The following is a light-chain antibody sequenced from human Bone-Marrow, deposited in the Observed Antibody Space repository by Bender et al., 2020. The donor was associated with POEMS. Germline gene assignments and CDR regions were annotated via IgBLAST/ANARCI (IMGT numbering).Light chain of an antibody. CDR1: SGSVSLVYY. Sequence: QSVVTQEPSFSVSPGGTVTLTCGLNSGSVSLVYYTSWYHHIPGHPQRTLIHTTNVRSYGVHDRFSGSILENKAALTITGAQADDEGDYYCALYMSRGIWIFGGGTKLTVL. J-gene: IGLJ2*01. CDR2: TTN. CDR3: ALYMSRGIWI. V-gene: IGLV8-61*01.